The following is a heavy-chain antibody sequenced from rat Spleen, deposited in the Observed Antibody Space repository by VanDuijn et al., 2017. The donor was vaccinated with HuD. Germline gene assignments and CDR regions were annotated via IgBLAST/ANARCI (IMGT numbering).Heavy chain of an antibody. CDR1: GFTFSNYY. CDR3: ATDTFYDGTYYPGGFDY. V-gene: IGHV5-27*01. CDR2: ISAGGDNT. D-gene: IGHD1-12*02. Sequence: EVQLVESGGGQVQPGRSLKLSCAASGFTFSNYYMAWVRQAPTKGLEWVAYISAGGDNTYYRDSVKGRFTFSRDNAKSTLYLQMNSLRSEDTATYYCATDTFYDGTYYPGGFDYWGQGVMVTVSS. J-gene: IGHJ2*01.